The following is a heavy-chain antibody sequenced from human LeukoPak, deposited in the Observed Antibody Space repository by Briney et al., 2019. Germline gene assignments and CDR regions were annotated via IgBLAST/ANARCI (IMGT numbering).Heavy chain of an antibody. V-gene: IGHV1-69*05. J-gene: IGHJ4*02. CDR2: IIPIIGTA. D-gene: IGHD1-26*01. CDR3: ARDVSGSYSYYFDY. Sequence: SVKVSCKASGGTFSSYAISWVRQAPGQGLERMGGIIPIIGTANYAQKFQGRVTITTDESTSTAYMELSSLRSEDTAVYYCARDVSGSYSYYFDYWGQGTLVTVSS. CDR1: GGTFSSYA.